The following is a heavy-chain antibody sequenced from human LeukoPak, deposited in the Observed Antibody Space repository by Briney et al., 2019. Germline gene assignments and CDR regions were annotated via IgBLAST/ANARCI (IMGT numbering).Heavy chain of an antibody. CDR3: ARMVRTGDRRYYFDY. V-gene: IGHV4-61*02. CDR2: IYTSGST. J-gene: IGHJ4*02. D-gene: IGHD3-10*01. CDR1: GGSISSGSYY. Sequence: SQTLSLTCTVSGGSISSGSYYWSWIRQPAGKGLEWIGRIYTSGSTNCNPSLKSRVTMSVDTSKNQFSLKLSSVTAADTAVYYCARMVRTGDRRYYFDYWGQGTLVTVSS.